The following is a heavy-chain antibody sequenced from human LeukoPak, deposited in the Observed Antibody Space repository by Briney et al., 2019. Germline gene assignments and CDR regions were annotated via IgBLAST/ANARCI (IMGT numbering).Heavy chain of an antibody. V-gene: IGHV4-34*01. D-gene: IGHD3-22*01. J-gene: IGHJ4*02. CDR3: ARENDYYDSSGYGELDY. CDR1: GGSFSGYY. CDR2: INHSGST. Sequence: SETLSLTCAVYGGSFSGYYWSWIRQPPGKGLEWIGEINHSGSTNYNPSLKSRVTISVDTSKNQFSLKLSSVTAADTAVYYCARENDYYDSSGYGELDYWGQGTLVTVSS.